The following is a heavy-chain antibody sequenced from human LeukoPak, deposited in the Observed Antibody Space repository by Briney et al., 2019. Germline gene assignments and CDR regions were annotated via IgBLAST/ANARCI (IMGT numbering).Heavy chain of an antibody. Sequence: ASVKVSRKASGYTFTSYDINWVRQATGQGLEWMGWMNPNSGNTGYAQKFQGRVTTTRNTSISTAYMELSSLRSEDTAVYYCARVVKYSSGWYDRTGRFDYWGQGTLVTVSS. D-gene: IGHD6-19*01. V-gene: IGHV1-8*03. CDR1: GYTFTSYD. CDR2: MNPNSGNT. CDR3: ARVVKYSSGWYDRTGRFDY. J-gene: IGHJ4*02.